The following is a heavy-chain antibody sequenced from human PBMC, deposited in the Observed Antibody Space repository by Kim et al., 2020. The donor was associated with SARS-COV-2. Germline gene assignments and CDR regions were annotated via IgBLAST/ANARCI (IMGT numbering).Heavy chain of an antibody. J-gene: IGHJ5*02. V-gene: IGHV3-64D*06. CDR3: MREIYFNSRRWFDP. D-gene: IGHD3-9*01. CDR2: ISHDGSAT. CDR1: GFSFSSYA. Sequence: EGSLRLSCSASGFSFSSYAMHWVRQAPGKGLEYFSVISHDGSATNYADSVKGRFSTSRDNSKSTLYLQMSSLRVEDTAVYYCMREIYFNSRRWFDPWGQGTLVTVSS.